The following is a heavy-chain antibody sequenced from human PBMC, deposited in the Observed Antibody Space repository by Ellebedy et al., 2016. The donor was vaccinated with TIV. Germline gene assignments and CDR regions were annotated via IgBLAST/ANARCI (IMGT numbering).Heavy chain of an antibody. CDR2: ISAYNGNT. CDR1: GYTFTSYG. V-gene: IGHV1-18*01. CDR3: ARALVAARPGGRVIANRGFDY. Sequence: ASVKVSCXASGYTFTSYGISWVRQAPGQGLEWMGWISAYNGNTNYAQKLQGRVTITADESTSTAYMELSSLRSEDTAVYYCARALVAARPGGRVIANRGFDYWGQGTLVTVSS. D-gene: IGHD6-6*01. J-gene: IGHJ4*02.